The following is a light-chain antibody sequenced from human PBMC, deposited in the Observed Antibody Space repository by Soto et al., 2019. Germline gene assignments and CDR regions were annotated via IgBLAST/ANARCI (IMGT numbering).Light chain of an antibody. Sequence: EIQMTQSPSTLSASVGDRVSIACRASQSISSSLAWYQQKPGKAPKLLIYDASSLESGVPSRFSGSGSGTEFTLSINSLQPQDFATYYCQQYHRYSWTFGQGTKVEIK. J-gene: IGKJ1*01. CDR2: DAS. CDR3: QQYHRYSWT. V-gene: IGKV1-5*01. CDR1: QSISSS.